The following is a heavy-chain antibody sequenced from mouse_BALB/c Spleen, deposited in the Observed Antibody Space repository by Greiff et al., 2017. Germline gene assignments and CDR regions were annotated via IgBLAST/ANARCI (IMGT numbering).Heavy chain of an antibody. Sequence: EVQLQESGGDLVKPGGSLKLSCAASGFTFSSYGMSWVRQTPDKRLEWVATISSGGSYTYYPDSVKGRFTISRDNAKNTLYLQMSSLKSEDTAMYYCARGDSDWAMDYWGQGTSVTVSS. D-gene: IGHD3-3*01. CDR3: ARGDSDWAMDY. J-gene: IGHJ4*01. CDR1: GFTFSSYG. V-gene: IGHV5-6*01. CDR2: ISSGGSYT.